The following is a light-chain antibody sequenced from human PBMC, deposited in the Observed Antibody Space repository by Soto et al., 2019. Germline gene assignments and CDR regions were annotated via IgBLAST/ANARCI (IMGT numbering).Light chain of an antibody. CDR3: QHYGTSSL. V-gene: IGKV3-20*01. CDR1: QSVSSSY. J-gene: IGKJ3*01. Sequence: EIVLTHSPGTLSLSPGERATLSCRASQSVSSSYLAWYQQKPGQAPRLLIYDASRATGIPDRFIGSGSGTDFTLTITSLEPEDFAVYYCQHYGTSSLFGPGTKVDI. CDR2: DAS.